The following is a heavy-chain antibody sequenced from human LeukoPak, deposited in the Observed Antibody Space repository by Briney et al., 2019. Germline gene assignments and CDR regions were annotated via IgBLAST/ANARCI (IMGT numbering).Heavy chain of an antibody. CDR1: GYTFTAYY. J-gene: IGHJ4*02. V-gene: IGHV1-2*02. CDR3: AREIPCSSSSCLDY. Sequence: ASVKLSCKASGYTFTAYYMHWVRQAPGQGLEWMGWINPNSGGTNFAQKFQGRVTMTRDTSITTAYMELSRLRSDDTAVFFCAREIPCSSSSCLDYWGQGTLVTVSS. CDR2: INPNSGGT. D-gene: IGHD2-2*01.